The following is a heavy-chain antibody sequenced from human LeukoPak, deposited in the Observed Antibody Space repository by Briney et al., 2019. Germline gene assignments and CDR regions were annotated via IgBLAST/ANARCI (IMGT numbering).Heavy chain of an antibody. CDR2: IYYSGST. D-gene: IGHD2-15*01. J-gene: IGHJ5*02. V-gene: IGHV4-59*01. CDR1: GGSISSYY. Sequence: TSETLSLTCTVSGGSISSYYWSWIRQPPGKGLEWIGYIYYSGSTNYNPSLKSRVTISVDTSKNQFSLKLSSVTAADTAVYYCARDRPYCSGGSCYSRWFDPWGQGTLVTVSS. CDR3: ARDRPYCSGGSCYSRWFDP.